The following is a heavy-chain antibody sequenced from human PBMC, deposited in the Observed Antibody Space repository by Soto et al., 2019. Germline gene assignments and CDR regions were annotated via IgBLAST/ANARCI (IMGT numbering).Heavy chain of an antibody. J-gene: IGHJ5*02. D-gene: IGHD2-2*01. CDR2: IKPIPDIT. V-gene: IGHV1-69*10. CDR1: GGTVSSYA. Sequence: ASVKVSCKASGGTVSSYAINWVRQAPGQGLEWMGGIKPIPDITNYSQRFQGRVTFTADASMSTVYLEMSSLRSEATAMYYCARDPSTINKLIGVWFDPWGQGTLVTVSS. CDR3: ARDPSTINKLIGVWFDP.